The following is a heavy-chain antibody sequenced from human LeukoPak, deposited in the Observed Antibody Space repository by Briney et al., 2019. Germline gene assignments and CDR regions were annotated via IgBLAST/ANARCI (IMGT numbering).Heavy chain of an antibody. CDR1: GFTFSSYS. CDR2: IKSKTDGGTT. Sequence: GGSLRLSCGASGFTFSSYSMNWVRQAPGKGLEWVGRIKSKTDGGTTDYAAPVKGRFTISRDDSKNTLYLQMNSLKTEDTAVYYCTTADFDSGIDYWGQGTLVTVSS. CDR3: TTADFDSGIDY. J-gene: IGHJ4*01. D-gene: IGHD3-9*01. V-gene: IGHV3-15*01.